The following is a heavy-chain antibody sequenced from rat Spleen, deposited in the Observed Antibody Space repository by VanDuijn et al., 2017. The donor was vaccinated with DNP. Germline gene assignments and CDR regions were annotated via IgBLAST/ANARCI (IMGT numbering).Heavy chain of an antibody. CDR3: ARSDY. CDR1: GFSLTSYH. CDR2: IQSGGGS. Sequence: QVQLKESGPGLVQPSQTLSLTCTVSGFSLTSYHVHWVRQPPGKGLEWMGRIQSGGGSDYNSALKSRLSISRDTSKIQVFLKMNSVQTEDTALYFCARSDYWGQGVMVTVSS. V-gene: IGHV2-27*01. J-gene: IGHJ2*01.